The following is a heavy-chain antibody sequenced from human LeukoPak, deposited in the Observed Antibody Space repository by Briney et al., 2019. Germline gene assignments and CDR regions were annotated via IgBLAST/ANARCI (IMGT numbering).Heavy chain of an antibody. V-gene: IGHV3-30*02. CDR3: ARLTSDVLRFLEWLPRTYYYYYMDV. J-gene: IGHJ6*03. Sequence: PGGSLRLSCGASGFTFSNYGMLWVRQAPGKGLDWVSFIRYDGNNKLYADSVKGRFTISRDNSKNTLYLHINSLRAEDTAVYYCARLTSDVLRFLEWLPRTYYYYYMDVWGKGTTVTVSS. D-gene: IGHD3-3*01. CDR1: GFTFSNYG. CDR2: IRYDGNNK.